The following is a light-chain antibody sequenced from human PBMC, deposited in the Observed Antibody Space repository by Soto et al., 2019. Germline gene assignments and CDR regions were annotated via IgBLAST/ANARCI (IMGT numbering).Light chain of an antibody. CDR2: DAS. Sequence: EIVLTQSPATLSLSPGERATLSCRASRSVSSYLAWYQRKPGQTPRLLIHDASNRATGIPVRFSGSGSGTDFTLTISSLEPEYFSVYYCQQRPHSFSSTFGQGTRLE. CDR1: RSVSSY. V-gene: IGKV3-11*01. CDR3: QQRPHSFSST. J-gene: IGKJ5*01.